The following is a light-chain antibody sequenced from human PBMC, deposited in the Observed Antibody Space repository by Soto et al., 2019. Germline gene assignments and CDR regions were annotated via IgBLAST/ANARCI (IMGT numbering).Light chain of an antibody. CDR1: QSISSY. J-gene: IGKJ1*01. CDR2: EAS. CDR3: QQYTNYPWT. V-gene: IGKV1-5*03. Sequence: DIQMTQSPSSLSASVGDRVTITCLASQSISSYLHWYQQKPGKAPRLLIYEASRLESGVPSRISGSGSGTEFTLTISSLQPDDFATYYCQQYTNYPWTFGQGTKVDIK.